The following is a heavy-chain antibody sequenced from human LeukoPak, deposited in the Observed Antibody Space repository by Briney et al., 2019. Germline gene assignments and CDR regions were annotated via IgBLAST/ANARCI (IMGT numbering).Heavy chain of an antibody. CDR2: IYYSGST. Sequence: SETLSLTCTVSGGSISSSSYYWGWIPQPPGKGLEGIGSIYYSGSTYYNPSLKSRVTISVDTSKNQFSLKLSSVTAADTAVYYCARLTTLRGGFPTYYYYYYMDVWGKGTTVTVSS. V-gene: IGHV4-39*01. J-gene: IGHJ6*03. CDR1: GGSISSSSYY. CDR3: ARLTTLRGGFPTYYYYYYMDV. D-gene: IGHD4-11*01.